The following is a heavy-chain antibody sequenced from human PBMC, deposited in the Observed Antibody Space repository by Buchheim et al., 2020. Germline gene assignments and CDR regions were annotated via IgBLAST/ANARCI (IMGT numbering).Heavy chain of an antibody. CDR1: GGSISSSSYY. CDR3: ARLLSKHYYGSGRYFDY. J-gene: IGHJ4*02. V-gene: IGHV4-39*01. CDR2: IYYSGST. Sequence: QLQLQESGPGLVKPSETLSLTCTVSGGSISSSSYYWGWIRQPPGKGLEWIGSIYYSGSTYYNPSLKSRVTISVDTSKNQFSLKLSSVTAADTAVYYCARLLSKHYYGSGRYFDYWGQGTL. D-gene: IGHD3-10*01.